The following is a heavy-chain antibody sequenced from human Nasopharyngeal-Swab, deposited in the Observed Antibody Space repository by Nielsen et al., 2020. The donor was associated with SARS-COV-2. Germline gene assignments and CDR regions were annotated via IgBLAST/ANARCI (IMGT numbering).Heavy chain of an antibody. D-gene: IGHD4-11*01. CDR1: GFSFSNYA. Sequence: SLKISCAASGFSFSNYAMSWVRQAPGKGLEWVSGITWNSGTGYTDSVKGRFTISRDNARNSLYLQMNSLRVDDTALYYCTKGRADYSNPSFDNWGQGTLVTVSS. V-gene: IGHV3-9*01. CDR2: ITWNSGT. J-gene: IGHJ4*02. CDR3: TKGRADYSNPSFDN.